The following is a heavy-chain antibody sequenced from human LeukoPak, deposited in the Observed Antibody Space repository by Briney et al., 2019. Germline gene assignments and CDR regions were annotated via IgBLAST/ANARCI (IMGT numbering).Heavy chain of an antibody. CDR1: GGSTSSYY. CDR3: ARGNGWVCSSTSCYNWFDP. CDR2: IYYSGST. Sequence: PSETLSLTCTVPGGSTSSYYWSWLRQPPGKGLEGLGYIYYSGSTNYNSSLKSRVTISVDTSKNQFSLKLSTVTAADTAVYYCARGNGWVCSSTSCYNWFDPWGQGTLVTVSS. D-gene: IGHD2-2*01. V-gene: IGHV4-59*01. J-gene: IGHJ5*02.